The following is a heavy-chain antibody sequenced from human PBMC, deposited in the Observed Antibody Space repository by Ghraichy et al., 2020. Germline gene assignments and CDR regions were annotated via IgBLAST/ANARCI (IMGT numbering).Heavy chain of an antibody. V-gene: IGHV4-59*01. D-gene: IGHD5-24*01. J-gene: IGHJ4*02. CDR1: GGSISSYY. CDR3: ARGRDGYTFHY. Sequence: SETLSLTCTVSGGSISSYYWSWIRQPPGKGLEWIGYIYYSGSTNYNPSLKSRVTISVDTSKNQFSLKLSSVTAADTAVYYCARGRDGYTFHYWGQGTLVTVSS. CDR2: IYYSGST.